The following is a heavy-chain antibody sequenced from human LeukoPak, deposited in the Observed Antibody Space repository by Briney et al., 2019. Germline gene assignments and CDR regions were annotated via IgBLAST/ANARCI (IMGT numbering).Heavy chain of an antibody. J-gene: IGHJ4*02. CDR2: ISYDGSNK. CDR1: GFTFSSYA. CDR3: ARGRYYYDSSGYYRGYYFDY. D-gene: IGHD3-22*01. V-gene: IGHV3-30-3*01. Sequence: GRSLRLSCAASGFTFSSYAMHWVRQAPGKGLEWVAVISYDGSNKYYADSVKARFTISRDNSKNTLYLQMNSLRAEDTAVYYCARGRYYYDSSGYYRGYYFDYWGQGTLVTVSS.